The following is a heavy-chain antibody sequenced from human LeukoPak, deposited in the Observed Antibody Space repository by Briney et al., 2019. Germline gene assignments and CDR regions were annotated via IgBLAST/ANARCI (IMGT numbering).Heavy chain of an antibody. V-gene: IGHV4-38-2*02. CDR3: ERVEDIVVVPAAMGAAAYFDY. CDR1: GYSISSGHY. D-gene: IGHD2-2*01. J-gene: IGHJ4*02. CDR2: NYHSGST. Sequence: SETLSLTCTVSGYSISSGHYWGWLRQPPGKGLEWIGKNYHSGSTYYNPSLKNRVTISVDTSNNQFSLTLSSVNAADTAVYYCERVEDIVVVPAAMGAAAYFDYWGQGTLVTVSS.